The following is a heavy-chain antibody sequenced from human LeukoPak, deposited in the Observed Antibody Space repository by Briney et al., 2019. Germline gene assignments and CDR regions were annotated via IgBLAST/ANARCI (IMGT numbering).Heavy chain of an antibody. V-gene: IGHV4-39*07. CDR1: GGSISSSSYY. J-gene: IGHJ4*02. CDR2: IYYSGST. D-gene: IGHD1-26*01. Sequence: LETLSLTCTVSGGSISSSSYYWGWIRQPPGKGLEWIGSIYYSGSTYYNPSLKSRVTISVDTSKNQFSLKLSSVTAADTAVYYCARGGGSYTWDYWGQGTLVTVSS. CDR3: ARGGGSYTWDY.